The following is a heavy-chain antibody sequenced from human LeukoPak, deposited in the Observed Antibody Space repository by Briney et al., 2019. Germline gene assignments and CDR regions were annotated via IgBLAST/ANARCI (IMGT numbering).Heavy chain of an antibody. V-gene: IGHV4-61*01. CDR2: IYYSGST. CDR3: ARGPGVRGLD. D-gene: IGHD3-3*01. CDR1: GGSVSSGSYY. Sequence: ETLSLTCTVSGGSVSSGSYYWSWIRQPPGKGLEWIGYIYYSGSTNYNPSLKSRVTISVDTSKNQFSLKLSSVTAADTAVYYCARGPGVRGLDWGQGTLVAVSS. J-gene: IGHJ4*02.